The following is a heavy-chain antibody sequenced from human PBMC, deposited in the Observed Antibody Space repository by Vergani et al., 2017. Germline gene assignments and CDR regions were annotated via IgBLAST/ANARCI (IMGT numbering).Heavy chain of an antibody. CDR1: GDSINNGRYY. CDR2: ISISGNT. J-gene: IGHJ5*02. D-gene: IGHD5-24*01. CDR3: ARDQRWGHSLDR. Sequence: QVQLQESGPGLVKPSQTLSTTCSVPGDSINNGRYYWSWIRQPAGKGLEWIGRISISGNTDYNSSLKRRISMSVETSKHQFSLKVNSLTAADTAVYYCARDQRWGHSLDRWGQGTLVTVSP. V-gene: IGHV4-61*02.